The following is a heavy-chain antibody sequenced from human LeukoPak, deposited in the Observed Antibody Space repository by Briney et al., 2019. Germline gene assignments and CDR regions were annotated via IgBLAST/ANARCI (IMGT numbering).Heavy chain of an antibody. Sequence: SETLSLTCTVSGGSISSSSYYWGWIRQPPGKGLEWIGSIYYSGSTYYNQSPKSRVTISVDTSKNQFSLKLSSVTAADTAVYYCAAVVVITHAFDIWGQGTMVTVSS. CDR1: GGSISSSSYY. CDR3: AAVVVITHAFDI. CDR2: IYYSGST. J-gene: IGHJ3*02. V-gene: IGHV4-39*01. D-gene: IGHD3-22*01.